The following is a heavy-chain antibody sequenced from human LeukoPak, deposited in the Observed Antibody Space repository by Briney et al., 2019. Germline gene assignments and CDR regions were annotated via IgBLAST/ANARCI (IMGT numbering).Heavy chain of an antibody. CDR1: GGSISSSSYY. Sequence: PSETLSLTCTVSGGSISSSSYYWGWIRQPPGKGLEWIGNIYHSGSTNYNPSLKSRVTISVDKSKNQFSLKLSSVTAADTAVYYCARDVAPRRGHFDYWGQGTLVTVSS. CDR3: ARDVAPRRGHFDY. CDR2: IYHSGST. D-gene: IGHD2-15*01. V-gene: IGHV4-39*07. J-gene: IGHJ4*02.